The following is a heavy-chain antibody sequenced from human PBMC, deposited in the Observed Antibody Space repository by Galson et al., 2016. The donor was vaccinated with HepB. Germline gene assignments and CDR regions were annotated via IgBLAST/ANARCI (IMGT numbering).Heavy chain of an antibody. CDR3: ARGTYSYGYY. V-gene: IGHV3-7*01. CDR1: GFSFDKYW. J-gene: IGHJ4*02. D-gene: IGHD5-18*01. CDR2: IKYGGSAK. Sequence: SLRLSCAASGFSFDKYWMSWVRQAPGKGLEWVANIKYGGSAKDYVDSVKGRFTISRDNSKNTLYLQMNSLRAEDTAVYYCARGTYSYGYYWGQGTLVTVSS.